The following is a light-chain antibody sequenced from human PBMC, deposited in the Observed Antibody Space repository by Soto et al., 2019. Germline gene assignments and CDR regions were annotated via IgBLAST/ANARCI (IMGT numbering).Light chain of an antibody. V-gene: IGLV2-14*03. CDR1: SSDVGGYNF. Sequence: QSLLTQPASVSGSPGQSITISCTGTSSDVGGYNFVSWYQHHTGKVPKLMIYDVTNRPSGVSNRFSGSKSGNTASLTISGLQAEDEADYYCSSCTSSSTLVFGGGTKLTVL. J-gene: IGLJ2*01. CDR3: SSCTSSSTLV. CDR2: DVT.